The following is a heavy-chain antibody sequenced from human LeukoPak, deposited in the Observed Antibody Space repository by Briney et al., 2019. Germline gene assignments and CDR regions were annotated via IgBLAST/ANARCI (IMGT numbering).Heavy chain of an antibody. Sequence: ASVKVSCKASGGTFSRYAISWVRQAPGQGLEWMGWISAYNGNTNYAQKLQGRVTMTTDTSTSTAYMELRSLRSDDTAVYYCARDNIAAPFDYWGQGTLVTVSS. D-gene: IGHD6-13*01. CDR1: GGTFSRYA. J-gene: IGHJ4*02. CDR3: ARDNIAAPFDY. V-gene: IGHV1-18*01. CDR2: ISAYNGNT.